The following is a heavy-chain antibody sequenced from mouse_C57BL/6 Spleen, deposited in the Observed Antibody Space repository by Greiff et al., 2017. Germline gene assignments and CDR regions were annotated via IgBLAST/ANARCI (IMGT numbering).Heavy chain of an antibody. CDR3: ARSYYSNYAWFAY. CDR1: GYTFTSYT. J-gene: IGHJ3*01. V-gene: IGHV1-4*01. CDR2: INPSSGYT. Sequence: QVQLKESGAELARPGASVKMSCKASGYTFTSYTMHWVKQRPGQGLEWIGYINPSSGYTKYNQKFKDKATLTADKSSSTAYMQLSSLTSEDSAVXYCARSYYSNYAWFAYWGQGTLVTVSA. D-gene: IGHD2-5*01.